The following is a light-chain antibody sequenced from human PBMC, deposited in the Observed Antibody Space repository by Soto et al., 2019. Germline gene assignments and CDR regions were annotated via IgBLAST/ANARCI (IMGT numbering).Light chain of an antibody. CDR1: SSDVGSYNL. J-gene: IGLJ3*02. Sequence: QSVLTQPASVSGSPGQSITISCTGTSSDVGSYNLVSWYQQHTGKAPKLMIYEVSKRPSGVSNRFSGFKSGNTASLTISGLEAEDEGDYYCCSYAGSSTWVFGGGTKLAVL. V-gene: IGLV2-23*02. CDR2: EVS. CDR3: CSYAGSSTWV.